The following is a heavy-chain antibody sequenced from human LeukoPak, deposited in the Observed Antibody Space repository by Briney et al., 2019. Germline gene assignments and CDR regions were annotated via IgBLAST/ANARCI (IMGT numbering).Heavy chain of an antibody. Sequence: SETLSLTCAVYGGSFSGYYWSWIRQPPREGLEWIGEINHSGSTNYNPSLKSRVTISVDTSKNQFSLKLSSVTAADTAVYYCASSGIAVAGHGAYWGQGTLVTVSS. V-gene: IGHV4-34*01. D-gene: IGHD6-19*01. CDR3: ASSGIAVAGHGAY. CDR2: INHSGST. J-gene: IGHJ4*02. CDR1: GGSFSGYY.